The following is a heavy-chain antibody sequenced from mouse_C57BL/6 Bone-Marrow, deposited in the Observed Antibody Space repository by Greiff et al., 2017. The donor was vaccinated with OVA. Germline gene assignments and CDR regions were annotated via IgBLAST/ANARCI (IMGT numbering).Heavy chain of an antibody. J-gene: IGHJ3*01. CDR3: TRGEVYDGYPWFAY. CDR1: GFTFSSYA. CDR2: ISSGGDYI. V-gene: IGHV5-9-1*02. D-gene: IGHD2-3*01. Sequence: EVQRVESGEGLVKPGGSLKLSCAASGFTFSSYAMSWVRQTPEKRLEWVAYISSGGDYIYYADTVKGRFTISRDNARNTLYLQMSSLKSEDTAMYYCTRGEVYDGYPWFAYWGQGTLVTVSA.